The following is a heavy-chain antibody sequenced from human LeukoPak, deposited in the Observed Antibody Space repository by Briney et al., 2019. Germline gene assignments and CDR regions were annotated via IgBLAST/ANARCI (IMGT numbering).Heavy chain of an antibody. CDR3: ARGTRITMIVVADYYMDV. D-gene: IGHD3-22*01. J-gene: IGHJ6*03. CDR1: GGSISSYY. CDR2: IYTSEST. Sequence: SETLSLTCTVSGGSISSYYWSWIRQPAGKGLEWTGRIYTSESTNYNPSLKSRVTMSVDTSKNQFSLKLSSVTAADTAVYYCARGTRITMIVVADYYMDVWGKGTTVTVSS. V-gene: IGHV4-4*07.